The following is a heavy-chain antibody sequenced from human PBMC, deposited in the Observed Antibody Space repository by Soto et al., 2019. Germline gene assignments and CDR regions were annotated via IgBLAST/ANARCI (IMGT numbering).Heavy chain of an antibody. CDR1: GYSFICYW. J-gene: IGHJ4*02. CDR2: IYPGDSNI. D-gene: IGHD5-12*01. V-gene: IGHV5-51*01. Sequence: PGESLKISCKASGYSFICYWIAWVRQMPGKGLEWMGIIYPGDSNIRYSPSFQGQVTISADKSISTAYLQWSSLKASDTAMYYCARLKRDGYNYSPLYYWGQGTLLTVSS. CDR3: ARLKRDGYNYSPLYY.